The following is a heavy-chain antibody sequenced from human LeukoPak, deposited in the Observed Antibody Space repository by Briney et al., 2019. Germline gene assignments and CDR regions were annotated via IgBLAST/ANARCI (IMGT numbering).Heavy chain of an antibody. D-gene: IGHD5-24*01. Sequence: GESLEISCKASGYSYSSYWIAWVRQRPGNGLEWMGIINPADSDTRYSLSIQGQVTISADRSISTAYLQWSSLKASDTAIYYCARGEGGYNYAFWGQGTLVSVSS. CDR1: GYSYSSYW. CDR3: ARGEGGYNYAF. V-gene: IGHV5-51*01. CDR2: INPADSDT. J-gene: IGHJ4*02.